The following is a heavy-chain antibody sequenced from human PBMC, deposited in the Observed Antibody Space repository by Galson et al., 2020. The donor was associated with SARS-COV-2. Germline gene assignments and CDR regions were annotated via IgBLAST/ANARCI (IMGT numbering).Heavy chain of an antibody. CDR1: GYPFNAYY. Sequence: ASVKVSCQASGYPFNAYYIYWVRQAPGQGLEWMGWINPNSGGTNYSQKFQGRVTMTRDTSISSAYMELSRLRSDDTAMYYCARAEIVVAPYLYYGVDVWGQGTTVTVS. V-gene: IGHV1-2*02. J-gene: IGHJ6*02. D-gene: IGHD2-2*01. CDR2: INPNSGGT. CDR3: ARAEIVVAPYLYYGVDV.